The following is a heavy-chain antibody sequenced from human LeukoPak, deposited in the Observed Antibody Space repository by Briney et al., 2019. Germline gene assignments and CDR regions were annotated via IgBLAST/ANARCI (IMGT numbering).Heavy chain of an antibody. Sequence: SDTLSLTCAVYGGSFSGYYCSWIRHPAGKGLEWIGRIHTSGNTNYNPSLKSRVTMSVDTSENQFSLKVNSVTAADTAVYYCAREKNVVVVAARYFDYWGQGTLVTVSS. J-gene: IGHJ4*02. CDR2: IHTSGNT. CDR1: GGSFSGYY. CDR3: AREKNVVVVAARYFDY. D-gene: IGHD2-15*01. V-gene: IGHV4-4*07.